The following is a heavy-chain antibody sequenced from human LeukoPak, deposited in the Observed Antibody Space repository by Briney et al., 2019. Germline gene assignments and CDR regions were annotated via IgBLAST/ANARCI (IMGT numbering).Heavy chain of an antibody. Sequence: GGSLRLSCAASGFTFSSYGMHWVRQAPGKGLEWVAVISYDGSNKYYADSVKGRFTISRDNAKNSLYLQMNSLRAEDTAVYYCARDRGVAAAASFDYWGQGTLVTVSS. CDR3: ARDRGVAAAASFDY. CDR1: GFTFSSYG. V-gene: IGHV3-30*03. J-gene: IGHJ4*02. D-gene: IGHD6-13*01. CDR2: ISYDGSNK.